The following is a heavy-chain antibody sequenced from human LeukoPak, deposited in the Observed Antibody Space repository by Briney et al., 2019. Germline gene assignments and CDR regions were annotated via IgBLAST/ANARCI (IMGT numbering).Heavy chain of an antibody. V-gene: IGHV1-69*13. J-gene: IGHJ4*02. CDR1: GGTFSSYA. CDR2: IIAVFNSA. CDR3: ARQGGWYQGNFDY. D-gene: IGHD6-19*01. Sequence: SVKVSCKASGGTFSSYAFGWVRQAPGQGLEWMGGIIAVFNSAKYAQKFQGRVTITADESTTTTYMELSSLRSEDTAVYYCARQGGWYQGNFDYWGQGTLVTVSS.